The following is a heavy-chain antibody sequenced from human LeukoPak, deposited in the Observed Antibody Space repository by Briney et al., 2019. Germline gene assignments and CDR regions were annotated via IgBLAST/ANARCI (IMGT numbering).Heavy chain of an antibody. CDR1: GFTFSGSG. CDR2: IRYDGTNT. CDR3: ARDSWGGRYPFDY. Sequence: PGGSLRLSCAASGFTFSGSGMHWVRQAPDKGLEWVAFIRYDGTNTYYTDSVKGRFTISRDNAKNSLYLQMNSLRAEDTAVYYCARDSWGGRYPFDYWGQGILVTVSS. V-gene: IGHV3-30*02. J-gene: IGHJ4*02. D-gene: IGHD3-16*02.